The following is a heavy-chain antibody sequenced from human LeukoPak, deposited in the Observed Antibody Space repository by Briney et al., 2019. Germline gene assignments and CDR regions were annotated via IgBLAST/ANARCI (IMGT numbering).Heavy chain of an antibody. J-gene: IGHJ4*02. V-gene: IGHV3-74*01. CDR2: INSDAGTI. CDR3: AREVCTIGAVCSSLLDH. D-gene: IGHD2-8*01. Sequence: GGSLRLSCAASGLTFSSDWMHWVRQVPGKGLVWVSRINSDAGTINYADSVKGRFTISRDNAKNTLYLQMNNLRAEDTAVYYCAREVCTIGAVCSSLLDHWGRGTLVTVSS. CDR1: GLTFSSDW.